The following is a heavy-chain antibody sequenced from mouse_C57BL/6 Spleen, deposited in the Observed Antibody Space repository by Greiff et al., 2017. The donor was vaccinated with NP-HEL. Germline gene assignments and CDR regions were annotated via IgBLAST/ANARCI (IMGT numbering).Heavy chain of an antibody. J-gene: IGHJ4*01. V-gene: IGHV3-6*01. CDR2: ISYDGSN. CDR1: GYSITSGYY. D-gene: IGHD1-1*01. Sequence: EVQLQESGPGLVKPSQSLSLTCSVTGYSITSGYYWNWIRQFPGNKLEWMGYISYDGSNNYNPSLKNRITITRDTSKNQFFLKLNSVTTEDTATYYCARDGAVVATEGAMDYWGQGTSVTVSS. CDR3: ARDGAVVATEGAMDY.